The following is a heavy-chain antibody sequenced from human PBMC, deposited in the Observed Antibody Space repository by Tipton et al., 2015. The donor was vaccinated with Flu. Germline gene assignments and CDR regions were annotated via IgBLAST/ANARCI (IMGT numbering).Heavy chain of an antibody. V-gene: IGHV4-39*07. D-gene: IGHD1-1*01. Sequence: GLVKPSQTLSLTCTVSGASVNIENSYWVWIRKSLGRGLEWIGTIYNTGLTNYNPSLKSRVIVSLDMSKNQFSLNVSLVTAADTATYFCARGNWNSNYDNWFDPWGQGTPVTVSS. CDR2: IYNTGLT. CDR1: GASVNIENSY. J-gene: IGHJ5*02. CDR3: ARGNWNSNYDNWFDP.